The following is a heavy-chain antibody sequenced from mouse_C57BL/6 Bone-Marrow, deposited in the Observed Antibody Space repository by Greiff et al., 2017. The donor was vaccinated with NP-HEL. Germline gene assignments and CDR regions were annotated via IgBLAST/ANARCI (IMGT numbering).Heavy chain of an antibody. CDR3: ASRLWWDAMDY. J-gene: IGHJ4*01. CDR2: ISNGGGST. D-gene: IGHD1-1*02. Sequence: EVQVVESGGGLVQPGGSLKLSCAASGFTFSDYYMYWVRQTPEKRLEWVAYISNGGGSTYYPDTVKGRFTISRDNAKNTLYLQMSRLKSEDTAMYYCASRLWWDAMDYWGQGTSVTVSS. CDR1: GFTFSDYY. V-gene: IGHV5-12*01.